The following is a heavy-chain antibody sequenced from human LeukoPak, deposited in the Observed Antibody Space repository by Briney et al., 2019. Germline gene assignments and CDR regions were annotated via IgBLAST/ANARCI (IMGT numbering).Heavy chain of an antibody. J-gene: IGHJ6*03. Sequence: GGSLRLSCAASGFTFSSYWMSWVRQAPGKGLEWVANIKQDGSEKYYVDSVKGRFTISRDNAKNSLYLQMNSLRAEDTAVYYCARDRWEGYCTNGLCYSGYYYYYMDVWGKGTTVTVSS. V-gene: IGHV3-7*01. CDR1: GFTFSSYW. CDR2: IKQDGSEK. D-gene: IGHD2-8*01. CDR3: ARDRWEGYCTNGLCYSGYYYYYMDV.